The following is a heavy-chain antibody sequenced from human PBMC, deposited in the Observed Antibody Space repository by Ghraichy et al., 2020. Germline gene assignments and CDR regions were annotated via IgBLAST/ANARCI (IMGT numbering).Heavy chain of an antibody. CDR1: GGSISPNY. CDR3: ERSRVLRVATGYYFDY. J-gene: IGHJ4*01. Sequence: SETLSLTCSVSGGSISPNYWSWIRKRQGKGMEWNGNIFYSGSTFYNPSLESRVTISVDKSKNKISLRLSSATAADTALYYCERSRVLRVATGYYFDYWGHGALVPFSS. V-gene: IGHV4-59*08. D-gene: IGHD6-13*01. CDR2: IFYSGST.